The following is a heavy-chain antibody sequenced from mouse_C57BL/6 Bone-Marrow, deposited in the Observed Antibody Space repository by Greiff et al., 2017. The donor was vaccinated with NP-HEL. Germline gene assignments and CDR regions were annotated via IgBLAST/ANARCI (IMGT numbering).Heavy chain of an antibody. D-gene: IGHD2-3*01. V-gene: IGHV1-58*01. J-gene: IGHJ3*01. CDR1: GYTFTSYG. CDR2: IYIGNGYT. CDR3: ESPDGYYLAWFAY. Sequence: VQLQQSGAELVRPGSSVKMSCKTSGYTFTSYGINWVKQRPGQGLEWIGYIYIGNGYTEYNEKFKGKATLTSDTSSSTAYMQLSSLTSEDSAIYFCESPDGYYLAWFAYWGQGALVTVSA.